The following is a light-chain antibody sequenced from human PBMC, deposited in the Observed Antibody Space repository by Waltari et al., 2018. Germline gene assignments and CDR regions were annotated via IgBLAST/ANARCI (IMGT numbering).Light chain of an antibody. V-gene: IGLV2-14*01. CDR1: SNDVGGYNS. CDR3: SSQSSSDVVL. J-gene: IGLJ2*01. CDR2: DVS. Sequence: QSALTQPASVSGSPGQWATIFCAGTSNDVGGYNSVSWYQGHPVHAPRVIIDDVSDRACGVAPRVSGAQSGNSASMTISRLQAEDEADYYRSSQSSSDVVLFGLGTMLTVL.